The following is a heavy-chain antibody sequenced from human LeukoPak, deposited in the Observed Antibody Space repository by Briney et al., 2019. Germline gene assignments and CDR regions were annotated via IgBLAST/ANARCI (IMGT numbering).Heavy chain of an antibody. V-gene: IGHV4-30-4*07. CDR2: IYYSGST. CDR1: GGSISSGGYS. CDR3: ARASTVAYYFDY. Sequence: PSETLSLTCAVSGGSISSGGYSWSWIRQPPGKGLEWIGYIYYSGSTYYNPSLKSRVTISVDTSKNQFSLKLSSVTAADTAVYYCARASTVAYYFDYWGQGTLVTVSS. J-gene: IGHJ4*02. D-gene: IGHD4-17*01.